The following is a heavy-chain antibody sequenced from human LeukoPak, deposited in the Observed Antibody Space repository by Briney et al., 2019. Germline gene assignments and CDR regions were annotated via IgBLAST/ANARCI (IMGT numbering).Heavy chain of an antibody. V-gene: IGHV4-39*01. CDR1: GGSINISSYY. J-gene: IGHJ3*02. CDR3: ARQWISDSFDI. Sequence: SEPLSLTCTVSGGSINISSYYWGWIRQPPGKGLVWNGRIYYSGITYYNPSRTSRHTISVDTSKNQFSMKLSYVTAADTSVYYCARQWISDSFDIWGQGTMVTVSS. CDR2: IYYSGIT. D-gene: IGHD5-12*01.